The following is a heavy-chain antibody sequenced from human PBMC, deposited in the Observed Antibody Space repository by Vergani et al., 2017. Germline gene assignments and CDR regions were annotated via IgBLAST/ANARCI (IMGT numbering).Heavy chain of an antibody. CDR2: INPNSGGT. CDR3: ARDWESSGYYQNGFDP. J-gene: IGHJ5*02. V-gene: IGHV1-2*02. Sequence: QVQLVQSGAEVKKPGASVKVSCKASGYTFTGYYMHWVRQAPGQGLGWMGWINPNSGGTNYAQKFQGRVTMTRDTSISKAYMELSRLRSEDTAVYYCARDWESSGYYQNGFDPWGQGTLVTVSS. CDR1: GYTFTGYY. D-gene: IGHD3-22*01.